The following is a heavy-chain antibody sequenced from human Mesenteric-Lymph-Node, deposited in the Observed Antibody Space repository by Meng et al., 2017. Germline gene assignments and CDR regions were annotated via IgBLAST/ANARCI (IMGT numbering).Heavy chain of an antibody. J-gene: IGHJ4*02. CDR2: VYHNGVT. D-gene: IGHD3-10*01. V-gene: IGHV4-34*02. CDR3: ARGGATPMIIKY. CDR1: GGSLSGYY. Sequence: QVLLKQWGAEVLKPSETLSLTCAVFGGSLSGYYWSWIRQPPGKGLEWMGEVYHNGVTKYSPSLRSRVVISIDTSKNQFSLNLRSVSAADTAMYYCARGGATPMIIKYWGPGTLVTVSS.